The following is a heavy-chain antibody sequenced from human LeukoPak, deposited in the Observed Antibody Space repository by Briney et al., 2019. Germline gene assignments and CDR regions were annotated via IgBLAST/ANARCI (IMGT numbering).Heavy chain of an antibody. D-gene: IGHD2-21*01. CDR1: GYTFTSYD. CDR2: MNPNSGNT. J-gene: IGHJ3*02. Sequence: ASVKVSCKASGYTFTSYDINWVRQATGRGLEWMGWMNPNSGNTGYAQKFQGRVTMTRNTSISTAYMELSSLRSEGTAVYYCASSRDGGFQGDIWGQGTMVTVSS. CDR3: ASSRDGGFQGDI. V-gene: IGHV1-8*01.